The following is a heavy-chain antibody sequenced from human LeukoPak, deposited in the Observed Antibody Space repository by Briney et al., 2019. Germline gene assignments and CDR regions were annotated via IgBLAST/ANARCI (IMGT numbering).Heavy chain of an antibody. CDR3: ARGLLITANWFDP. Sequence: GGSLGLSCAASGFTFSSYSMNWVRQAPGKGLEWVSSISSSSSYIYYADSVKGRFTISRDNAKNSLYLQMNSLRAEDTAVYYCARGLLITANWFDPWGQGTLVTVSS. CDR2: ISSSSSYI. J-gene: IGHJ5*02. CDR1: GFTFSSYS. D-gene: IGHD1-20*01. V-gene: IGHV3-21*01.